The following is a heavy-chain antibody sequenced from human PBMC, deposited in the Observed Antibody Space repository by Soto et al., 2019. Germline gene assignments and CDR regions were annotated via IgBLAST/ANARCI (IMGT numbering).Heavy chain of an antibody. CDR2: INSDGSRI. J-gene: IGHJ6*03. Sequence: EVQLVESGGGLVQPGGSLRLSCAASGFTFSNYWIHWVRQAQGKGLGWVSRINSDGSRINYADSVRGRFTISRDNAKNTLYLQVNSLGAEDTAVYYCARRASGRYYMDVWGKGTTVTVSS. D-gene: IGHD3-10*01. CDR1: GFTFSNYW. CDR3: ARRASGRYYMDV. V-gene: IGHV3-74*01.